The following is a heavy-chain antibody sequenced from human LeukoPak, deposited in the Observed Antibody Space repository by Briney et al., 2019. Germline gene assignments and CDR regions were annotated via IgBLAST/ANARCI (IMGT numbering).Heavy chain of an antibody. CDR2: IYPNNGGT. J-gene: IGHJ5*02. Sequence: GASVKVSCKASGYTFTGYYMHWVRQAPGQGLEWMGRIYPNNGGTKYAQKFQGRVTMTRDTSISTAYMELSRLRSDDTAVYYCARGGVVGATNWFDPWGQGTLVTVSS. D-gene: IGHD1-26*01. CDR3: ARGGVVGATNWFDP. CDR1: GYTFTGYY. V-gene: IGHV1-2*06.